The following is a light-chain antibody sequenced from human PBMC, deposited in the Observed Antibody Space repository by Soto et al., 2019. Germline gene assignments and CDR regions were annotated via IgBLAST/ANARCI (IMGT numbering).Light chain of an antibody. CDR3: QQHNNWPPSIT. CDR1: QSVSSY. J-gene: IGKJ5*01. V-gene: IGKV3-11*01. CDR2: DAS. Sequence: EIVLTQSPATLSLSPGERATFSCRASQSVSSYLAWYQQKPGQAPRLLIYDASTRATGIAARFSGSGSRTDFTLTISSLEPEDCAVYYCQQHNNWPPSITFGQGTRLEIK.